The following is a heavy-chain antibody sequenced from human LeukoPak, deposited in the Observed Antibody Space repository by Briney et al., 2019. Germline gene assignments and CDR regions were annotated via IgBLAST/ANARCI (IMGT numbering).Heavy chain of an antibody. V-gene: IGHV4-34*01. CDR1: GGSFNDYY. CDR2: TNHSGSI. D-gene: IGHD3-10*01. CDR3: ARGVITMVRGVIIPAFDP. Sequence: SETLSLTCAVYGGSFNDYYWSWIRQPPGKGLEWIGETNHSGSINYNPSLKSRVTISVDKSKNQFSLKLSSVTAADTAVYYCARGVITMVRGVIIPAFDPWGQGTLVTVSS. J-gene: IGHJ5*02.